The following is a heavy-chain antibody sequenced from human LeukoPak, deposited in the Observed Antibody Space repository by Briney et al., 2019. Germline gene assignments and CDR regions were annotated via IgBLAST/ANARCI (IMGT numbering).Heavy chain of an antibody. J-gene: IGHJ6*02. CDR3: ARDGGTAVAGTYYGLDV. CDR2: ISSGGTNI. D-gene: IGHD6-19*01. V-gene: IGHV3-48*03. CDR1: GFTFSRYE. Sequence: GGSLRLSCAASGFTFSRYEVNWVRQAPGKGLEWVSYISSGGTNIYYADSVKGRFSISRDNAKNSMYLQMNTLRAEDTAVYFCARDGGTAVAGTYYGLDVWGQGTTVTVSS.